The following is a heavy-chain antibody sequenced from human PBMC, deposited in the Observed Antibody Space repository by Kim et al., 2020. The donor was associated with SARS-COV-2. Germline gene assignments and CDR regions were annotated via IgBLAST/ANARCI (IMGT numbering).Heavy chain of an antibody. V-gene: IGHV7-4-1*02. CDR3: AKQFDGSGSYYDY. D-gene: IGHD3-10*01. J-gene: IGHJ4*02. Sequence: TYAQGFTGRFVFSLETSVSTTYLQISSLKAEDTAVYYCAKQFDGSGSYYDYWGQGTLVTVSS.